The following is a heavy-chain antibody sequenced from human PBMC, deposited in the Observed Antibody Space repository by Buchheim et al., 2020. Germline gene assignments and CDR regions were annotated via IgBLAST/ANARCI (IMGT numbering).Heavy chain of an antibody. D-gene: IGHD3-22*01. V-gene: IGHV1-18*01. CDR1: GYTFTSYG. CDR2: ISAYNGNT. J-gene: IGHJ6*02. CDR3: ARGPYDSSGYYVEVLYYYYYYGMDV. Sequence: QVQLVQSGAEVKKPGASVKVSCKASGYTFTSYGISWVRQAPGQGLEWMGWISAYNGNTNYAQKLQGRVTMTTDPSTSTAYMELRSLRSDDTDVDYCARGPYDSSGYYVEVLYYYYYYGMDVWGQGTT.